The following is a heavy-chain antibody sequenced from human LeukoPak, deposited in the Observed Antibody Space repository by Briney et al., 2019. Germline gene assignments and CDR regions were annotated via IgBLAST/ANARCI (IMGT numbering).Heavy chain of an antibody. V-gene: IGHV4-34*01. CDR1: GGSFSGYY. CDR3: ARVGGYCSSTSCLGP. CDR2: INHSGST. J-gene: IGHJ5*02. Sequence: PSETLSLTCAVYGGSFSGYYWSWIRQPPGKGLEWIGEINHSGSTNYNPSLKSRVTISVDRSKNQFSLKLSSVTAADTAVYYCARVGGYCSSTSCLGPWGQGTLVTVSS. D-gene: IGHD2-2*01.